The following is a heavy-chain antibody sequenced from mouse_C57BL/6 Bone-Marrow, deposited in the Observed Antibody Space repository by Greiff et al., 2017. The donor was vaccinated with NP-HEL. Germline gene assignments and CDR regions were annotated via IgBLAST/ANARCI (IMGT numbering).Heavy chain of an antibody. CDR2: IYPRSGNT. CDR3: ARGPYYGSRYWYFDV. J-gene: IGHJ1*03. V-gene: IGHV1-81*01. CDR1: GYTFTSYG. D-gene: IGHD1-1*01. Sequence: QVHVKQSGAELARPGASVKLSCKASGYTFTSYGISWVKQSTGQGLEWIGEIYPRSGNTYYNEKFKGKATLTADKSSSTAYMELRSLTSEDSAVYFCARGPYYGSRYWYFDVWGTGTTVTVSS.